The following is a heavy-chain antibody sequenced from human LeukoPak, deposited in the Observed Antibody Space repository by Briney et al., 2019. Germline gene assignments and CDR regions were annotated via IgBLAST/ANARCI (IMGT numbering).Heavy chain of an antibody. J-gene: IGHJ4*02. Sequence: GGSLRLSCAASGFTFSSYWMSWVRQAPGKGLEWVANIKQDGSEKYYVDSMKGRFTISRDNAKNSLYLQMNSLRAEDTAVYYCARDCSSTTCYWVFDYWGQGTLVTVSS. V-gene: IGHV3-7*01. CDR2: IKQDGSEK. CDR3: ARDCSSTTCYWVFDY. CDR1: GFTFSSYW. D-gene: IGHD2-2*01.